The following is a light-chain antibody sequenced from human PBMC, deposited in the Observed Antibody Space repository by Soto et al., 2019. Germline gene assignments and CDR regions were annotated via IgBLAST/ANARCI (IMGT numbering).Light chain of an antibody. CDR1: QSVSSH. V-gene: IGKV3-11*01. J-gene: IGKJ5*01. CDR3: QQRSNWPIT. Sequence: EIVMTQSPSTLAVSPGEGATVSCRASQSVSSHLAWYQHKPGQAPRLLFYDASTRATGIPARFSGSGSGTEFTLTISTLEHEDFAVYYCQQRSNWPITFGQGTRLEI. CDR2: DAS.